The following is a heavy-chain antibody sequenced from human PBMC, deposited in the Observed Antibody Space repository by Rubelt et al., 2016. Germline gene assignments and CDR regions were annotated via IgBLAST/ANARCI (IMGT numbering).Heavy chain of an antibody. CDR1: GGSISTYF. CDR3: ARVHEITSSIGWFDP. D-gene: IGHD6-13*01. Sequence: QVQLQESGPGLVRPSETLSLTCTVSGGSISTYFWSWIRQPAGKGLQWIGRISTRGSTNYNSSLKSRVTMSLDTPKNQFSLNLRSLTAADTAVYYCARVHEITSSIGWFDPWCQGILVTVSS. CDR2: ISTRGST. J-gene: IGHJ5*02. V-gene: IGHV4-4*07.